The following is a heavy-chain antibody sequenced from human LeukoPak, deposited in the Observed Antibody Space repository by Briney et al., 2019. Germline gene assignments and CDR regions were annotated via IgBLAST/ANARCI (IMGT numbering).Heavy chain of an antibody. J-gene: IGHJ4*02. V-gene: IGHV3-23*01. CDR1: GFAFSNYA. CDR2: IRGSGGNT. Sequence: PGGSLRLSCAASGFAFSNYAMSWVRQAPGKGLEWVSTIRGSGGNTYYADSVKGRFTISRDNSKNTLYLQMNGLRAEDTAVYFCAKDRATYYSGGFDYWGQGTLLTVSS. D-gene: IGHD3-10*01. CDR3: AKDRATYYSGGFDY.